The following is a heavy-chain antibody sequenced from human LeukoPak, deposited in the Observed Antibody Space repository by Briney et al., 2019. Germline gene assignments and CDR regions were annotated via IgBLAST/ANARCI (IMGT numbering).Heavy chain of an antibody. CDR2: IYPGDSDT. Sequence: KVSCKASGYTFTSYWIGWVRQMPGRGLEWMGIIYPGDSDTRYSPSFQGQVTISADKSISTAYLQWSSLKASDTAMYYCARLPRGVIDNFDYWGQGTLVTVSS. J-gene: IGHJ4*02. D-gene: IGHD3-10*01. CDR3: ARLPRGVIDNFDY. CDR1: GYTFTSYW. V-gene: IGHV5-51*01.